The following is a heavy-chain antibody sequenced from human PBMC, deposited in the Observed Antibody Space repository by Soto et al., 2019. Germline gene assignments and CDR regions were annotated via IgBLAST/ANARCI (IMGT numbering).Heavy chain of an antibody. CDR3: ARGPTPGKTRTPNWFDP. Sequence: ASVKVSCKASGGTFSSYTISWVRQAPGQGLEWMGRIIPILGIANYAQKFQGRVTITADKSTSTAYMELSSLRSEDTAVYYCARGPTPGKTRTPNWFDPWGQGTLVTVSS. V-gene: IGHV1-69*02. J-gene: IGHJ5*02. D-gene: IGHD1-1*01. CDR2: IIPILGIA. CDR1: GGTFSSYT.